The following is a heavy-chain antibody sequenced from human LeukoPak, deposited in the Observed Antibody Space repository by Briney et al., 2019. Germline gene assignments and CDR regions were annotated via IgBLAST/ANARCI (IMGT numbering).Heavy chain of an antibody. V-gene: IGHV3-66*02. CDR1: GFTVSSNY. J-gene: IGHJ4*02. CDR3: ASTPYGDYYFDY. Sequence: GGSLRLSCAASGFTVSSNYMSWVRQAPGKGLEWVSVIYSGGSTYYADSVKGRFTISRDNSKNTLYLQMNSLRAEDTAVYYCASTPYGDYYFDYWGQGTLVPVSS. CDR2: IYSGGST. D-gene: IGHD4-17*01.